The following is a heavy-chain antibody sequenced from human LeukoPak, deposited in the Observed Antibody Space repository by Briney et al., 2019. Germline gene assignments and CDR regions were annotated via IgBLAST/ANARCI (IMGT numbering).Heavy chain of an antibody. CDR3: EGAGGAFDY. J-gene: IGHJ4*02. CDR2: IKQDGSEN. Sequence: GGSLRLSCAASGFTFRTYWMNWVRQSPGKGLEWVASIKQDGSENYYVDSVKGRFTISRDNAKNSLYLQMNNLRAEDTAVYYCEGAGGAFDYWGQGTLVTVSS. V-gene: IGHV3-7*01. D-gene: IGHD1-26*01. CDR1: GFTFRTYW.